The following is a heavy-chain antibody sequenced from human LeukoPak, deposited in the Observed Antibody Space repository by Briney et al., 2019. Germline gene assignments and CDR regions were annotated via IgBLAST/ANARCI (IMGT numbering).Heavy chain of an antibody. Sequence: PGGSLRLSCAASGFNLSSYAMSWVRQAPGKGLEWVSAISGSDGSTYFADSVKGRFTISRDISKNTLSLQTNSLRAEDTAVYYCAKARGSTSSLSIDSWGQGTLVTVSS. V-gene: IGHV3-23*01. J-gene: IGHJ4*02. CDR2: ISGSDGST. CDR3: AKARGSTSSLSIDS. D-gene: IGHD2-15*01. CDR1: GFNLSSYA.